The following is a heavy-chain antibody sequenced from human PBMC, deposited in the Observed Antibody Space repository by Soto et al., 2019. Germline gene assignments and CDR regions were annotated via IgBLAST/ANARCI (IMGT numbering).Heavy chain of an antibody. Sequence: GGSLRLSCAASGFTFSSYAMSWVRQAPGKGLEWVSAISGSVGSTYYADYVKGRFTISRDNSKNTLYLQMNSLRAEDTAVYYCAKARAQYYDFWSGYPVDYWGQGT. D-gene: IGHD3-3*01. CDR3: AKARAQYYDFWSGYPVDY. CDR1: GFTFSSYA. J-gene: IGHJ4*02. V-gene: IGHV3-23*01. CDR2: ISGSVGST.